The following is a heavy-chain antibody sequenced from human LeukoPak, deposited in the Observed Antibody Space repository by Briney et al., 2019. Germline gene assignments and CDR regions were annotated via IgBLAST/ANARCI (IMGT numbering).Heavy chain of an antibody. CDR3: ARAFSYGGNLFDY. J-gene: IGHJ4*02. CDR1: GGSISSYY. CDR2: IYPRGST. V-gene: IGHV4-59*01. Sequence: SETLSLTCTVSGGSISSYYWSWIRQPPGKGLEWIGYIYPRGSTYYNPSLKSRVILSLDKSANQFSLKLSSVTAADTAVYYCARAFSYGGNLFDYWGQGTLVTVSS. D-gene: IGHD4-23*01.